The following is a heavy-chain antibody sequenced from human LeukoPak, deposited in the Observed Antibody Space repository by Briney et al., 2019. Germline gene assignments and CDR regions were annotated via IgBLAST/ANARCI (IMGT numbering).Heavy chain of an antibody. CDR3: AKDGHCSGGSCYANFFDR. J-gene: IGHJ4*02. Sequence: GGSLRLSCAASGFSFLHYGMHWVRQAPGKGLEWVAFISSDGSKEYYADSVKGRFTISRDNSKNTLYLHVNSPRAEDTAVFFCAKDGHCSGGSCYANFFDRWGQGTLVTVSS. D-gene: IGHD2-15*01. CDR2: ISSDGSKE. CDR1: GFSFLHYG. V-gene: IGHV3-30*18.